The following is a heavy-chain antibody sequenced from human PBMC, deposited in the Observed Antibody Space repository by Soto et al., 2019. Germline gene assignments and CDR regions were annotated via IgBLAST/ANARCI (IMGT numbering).Heavy chain of an antibody. Sequence: ASGPTLVNPTQTLTLTCTFSGFSLSTSGMCVSWIRQPPGKALEWLALIDWDDDKYYSTSLKTRLTISKDTSKNQVVLTMTNMDPVDTATYYCARILSIVGATPYGMDVWGQGTTVTVSS. V-gene: IGHV2-70*01. J-gene: IGHJ6*02. CDR3: ARILSIVGATPYGMDV. CDR1: GFSLSTSGMC. D-gene: IGHD1-26*01. CDR2: IDWDDDK.